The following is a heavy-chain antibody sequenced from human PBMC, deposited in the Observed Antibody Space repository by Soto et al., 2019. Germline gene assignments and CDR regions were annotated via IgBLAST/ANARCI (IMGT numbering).Heavy chain of an antibody. J-gene: IGHJ4*02. CDR3: AREASGSGWWSQGSFES. D-gene: IGHD6-19*01. V-gene: IGHV3-66*01. Sequence: EVHLVESGGGLVQPGGSLRLSCAASGFTVSNNYMSWVRQAPGKRLEWVSSLYSSGSTYYADSVKGRFTVSRDISESTLYLQMNSLRVEDTAVYYCAREASGSGWWSQGSFESWGQGTLVTVSS. CDR1: GFTVSNNY. CDR2: LYSSGST.